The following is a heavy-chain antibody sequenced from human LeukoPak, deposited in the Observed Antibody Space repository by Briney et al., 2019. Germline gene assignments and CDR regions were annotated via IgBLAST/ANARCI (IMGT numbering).Heavy chain of an antibody. CDR1: GGSFSDYY. CDR2: INHGGST. Sequence: PSETLSLTCAVYGGSFSDYYWGWIRQPPGKGLEWIGEINHGGSTNYNPSLKSRVTISVDTSKNQFSLKLSSVTAADTAVYYCARDRSRNWLDPWGQGTLVTVSS. V-gene: IGHV4-34*01. CDR3: ARDRSRNWLDP. J-gene: IGHJ5*02. D-gene: IGHD1-26*01.